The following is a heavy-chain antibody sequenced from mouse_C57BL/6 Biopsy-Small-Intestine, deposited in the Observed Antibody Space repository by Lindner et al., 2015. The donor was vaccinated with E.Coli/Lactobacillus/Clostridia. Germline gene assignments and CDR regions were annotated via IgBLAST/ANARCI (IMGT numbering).Heavy chain of an antibody. CDR2: ISSGSSTI. D-gene: IGHD2-5*01. Sequence: EVQLQESGGGLVKPGGSLKLSCAASGFTFSDYGMHWVRQAPEKGLEWVAYISSGSSTIYYADTVKGRFTISRDNAKNTLFLQMTSLRSEDTAVFYCARHYSNYWYFDVWGTGTTVTVSS. J-gene: IGHJ1*03. CDR3: ARHYSNYWYFDV. CDR1: GFTFSDYG. V-gene: IGHV5-17*01.